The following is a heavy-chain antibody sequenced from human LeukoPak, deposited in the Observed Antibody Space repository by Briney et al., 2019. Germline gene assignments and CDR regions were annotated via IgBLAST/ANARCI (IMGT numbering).Heavy chain of an antibody. D-gene: IGHD6-13*01. Sequence: PSETLSLTCAVYGGSFSGYYWSWIRQPPGKGLEWIGEINRSGTTNYNPSLKSRVTISVDTSKNQFSLKLSSVTAADTAVYYCARDRSSWGAFDIWGQGTMVTVSS. CDR1: GGSFSGYY. CDR3: ARDRSSWGAFDI. CDR2: INRSGTT. J-gene: IGHJ3*02. V-gene: IGHV4-34*01.